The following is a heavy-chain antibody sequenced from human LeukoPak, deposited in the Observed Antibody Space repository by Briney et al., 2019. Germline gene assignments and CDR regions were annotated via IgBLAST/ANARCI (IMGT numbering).Heavy chain of an antibody. CDR3: ATEPWELEVPPDFDY. D-gene: IGHD1-1*01. V-gene: IGHV3-7*01. CDR2: IKQDGSEK. Sequence: GGSLRLSCAASGFTFSSYWMSWVRQAPGKGLEWVANIKQDGSEKYYVDSVKGRFTISRDNAKNSLYLQMNSLRAEDTAVYYCATEPWELEVPPDFDYWGQGTLVTVSS. J-gene: IGHJ4*02. CDR1: GFTFSSYW.